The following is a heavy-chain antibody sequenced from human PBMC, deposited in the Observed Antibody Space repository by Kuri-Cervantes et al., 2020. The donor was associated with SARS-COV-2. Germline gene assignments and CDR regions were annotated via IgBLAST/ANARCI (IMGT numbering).Heavy chain of an antibody. D-gene: IGHD2-2*02. J-gene: IGHJ6*02. Sequence: SETLSLTCTVSGGSISSYYWSWIRQPAGKGLEWIGRIYTSGSTNYNPSLKSRVTMSVDTSKNQFSLKLSSVTAADTAVYYCARRYCSSTSCYTDYGMDVWGQGTTVTVSS. V-gene: IGHV4-4*07. CDR2: IYTSGST. CDR3: ARRYCSSTSCYTDYGMDV. CDR1: GGSISSYY.